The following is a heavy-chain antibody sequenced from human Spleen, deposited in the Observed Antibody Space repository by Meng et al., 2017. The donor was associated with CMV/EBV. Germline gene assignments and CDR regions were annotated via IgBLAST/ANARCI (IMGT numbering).Heavy chain of an antibody. V-gene: IGHV4-34*01. D-gene: IGHD3-10*01. CDR2: INHSGST. Sequence: FSGYYCSWIRQPPGKGLEWLGEINHSGSTNYNPSLKSRVTISVDTSKNQFSLKLSSVTAADTAVYYCARAVNYYGSGSYYRAVYFDYWGQGTLVTVSS. CDR1: FSGYY. J-gene: IGHJ4*02. CDR3: ARAVNYYGSGSYYRAVYFDY.